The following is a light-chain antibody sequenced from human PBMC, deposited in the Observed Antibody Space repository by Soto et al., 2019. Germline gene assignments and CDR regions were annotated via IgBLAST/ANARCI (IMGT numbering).Light chain of an antibody. CDR2: GAS. CDR3: QQRSDWPPLT. J-gene: IGKJ4*01. V-gene: IGKV3-11*01. Sequence: EIVLTQSPATLSLSPGERATLSCRASQSVSNYLAWYQQKPGQAPRLLIYGASGRATGTPARFSGSGTGTDFTPTISSIEHDDSAAYYCQQRSDWPPLTFGGGTKVEI. CDR1: QSVSNY.